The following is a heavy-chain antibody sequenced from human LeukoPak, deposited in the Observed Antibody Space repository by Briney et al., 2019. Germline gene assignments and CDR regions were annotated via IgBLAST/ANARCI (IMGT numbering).Heavy chain of an antibody. CDR1: GFTVSDYS. Sequence: GGSLRLSCAASGFTVSDYSMAWVRQAPGKGLEWVSYISSSGSDRYYRDSVKGRFTISRDNAKNSVSLQMNSLRAEDTAVYYCAKGLGSYYYDAGSFADYWGQGALVTVSS. CDR3: AKGLGSYYYDAGSFADY. D-gene: IGHD3-10*01. V-gene: IGHV3-11*04. J-gene: IGHJ4*02. CDR2: ISSSGSDR.